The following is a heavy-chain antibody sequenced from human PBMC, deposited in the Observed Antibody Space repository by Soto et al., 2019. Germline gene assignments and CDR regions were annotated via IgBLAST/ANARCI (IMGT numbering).Heavy chain of an antibody. CDR1: GFPLSSSGVG. CDR3: PYRRTDNYDY. V-gene: IGHV2-5*02. J-gene: IGHJ4*02. CDR2: IYWDDYK. D-gene: IGHD1-1*01. Sequence: QITLKESGPSLVKPTQTLTVTCTFSGFPLSSSGVGVAWIRQPPGKALEWVALIYWDDYKRYSPSLKSRLTITKDTTKKQVVITKTNTDLVDTASHYCPYRRTDNYDYSRQGKQDTVTS.